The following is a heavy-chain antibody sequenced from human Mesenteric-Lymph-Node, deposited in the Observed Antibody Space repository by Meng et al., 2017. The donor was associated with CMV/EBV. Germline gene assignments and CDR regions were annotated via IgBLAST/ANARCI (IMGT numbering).Heavy chain of an antibody. Sequence: GESLKISCAASGFTFSSYWMHWVRQAPGKGLVWVSRINSDGSSTSYADSVKGRFTISRDNAKNTLYLQMNSLRAEDTAVYYCARDTPYCGGDCYYDYWGQGTLGTVSA. CDR3: ARDTPYCGGDCYYDY. J-gene: IGHJ4*02. V-gene: IGHV3-74*01. CDR2: INSDGSST. D-gene: IGHD2-21*01. CDR1: GFTFSSYW.